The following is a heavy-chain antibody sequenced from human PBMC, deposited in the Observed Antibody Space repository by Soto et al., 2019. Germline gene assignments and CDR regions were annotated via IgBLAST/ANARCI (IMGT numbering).Heavy chain of an antibody. V-gene: IGHV5-10-1*01. CDR2: IDPSGSHT. CDR3: ARQIYDSNTGANFRYYWNS. D-gene: IGHD1-1*01. J-gene: IGHJ4*02. Sequence: SRTISCMGSRYSFAGYWITWESQRPGTGLELMGRIDPSGSHTYYSPSFRGHVTISVTKSFTTVFLLWSSLKVSDTAIYYCARQIYDSNTGANFRYYWNSCDQRTRSTVCS. CDR1: RYSFAGYW.